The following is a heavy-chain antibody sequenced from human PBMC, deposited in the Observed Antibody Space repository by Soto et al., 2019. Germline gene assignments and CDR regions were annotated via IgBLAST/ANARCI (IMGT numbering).Heavy chain of an antibody. J-gene: IGHJ4*02. Sequence: QVQLQESGPGLVKPSQTLSLTCTVSGGSISSGGYYWSWIRQHPGKGLEWIGYIYYSGSIYYNPSLKSRXXIXVXXSKNQFSLKLSSVTAADTAVYYCARSPFLWLSVVYWGQGTLVTVSS. CDR1: GGSISSGGYY. V-gene: IGHV4-31*03. CDR2: IYYSGSI. CDR3: ARSPFLWLSVVY. D-gene: IGHD3-10*01.